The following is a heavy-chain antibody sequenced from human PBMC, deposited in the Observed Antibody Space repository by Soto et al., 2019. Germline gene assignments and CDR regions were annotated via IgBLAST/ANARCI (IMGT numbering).Heavy chain of an antibody. CDR3: TGEVASGY. CDR1: GFTVSTYG. CDR2: ISRDGDTK. V-gene: IGHV3-30*03. D-gene: IGHD2-8*02. J-gene: IGHJ4*02. Sequence: QVQLVESGGGVVQPGRSLRLSCAVSGFTVSTYGMHWVRQAPGKGLEWVAVISRDGDTKYYADSVKGRFTISRDNSRNTLFLEMNSLRSDDMAVYYCTGEVASGYWGQGTLVTVSS.